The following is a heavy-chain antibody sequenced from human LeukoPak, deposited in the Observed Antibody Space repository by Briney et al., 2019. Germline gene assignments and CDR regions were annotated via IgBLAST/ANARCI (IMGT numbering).Heavy chain of an antibody. J-gene: IGHJ4*01. V-gene: IGHV1-18*04. Sequence: GDSVKVSCMASGYTFTTYPVSWVRQAPGQGLEWMGWISAYSGNTKYAQTLQGRVIMTADTSTDTTYMELRNLTSDDTAIYYCARDRCSATGCYSPLDFWGRGTLVAVSS. CDR2: ISAYSGNT. D-gene: IGHD2-21*01. CDR1: GYTFTTYP. CDR3: ARDRCSATGCYSPLDF.